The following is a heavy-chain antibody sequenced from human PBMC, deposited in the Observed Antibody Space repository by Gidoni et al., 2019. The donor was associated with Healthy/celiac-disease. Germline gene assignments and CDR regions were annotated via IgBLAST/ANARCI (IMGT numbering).Heavy chain of an antibody. CDR3: AKVDSSGYYPLLD. Sequence: EVQLLESGGGLVQPGGSLRPSCAASGFTFSSYAMSWVRPAPGKGLEWVSAISGSGGSTYYADSVKGRFTISRDNSKNTLYLQMNSLRAEDTAVYYCAKVDSSGYYPLLDWGQGTLVTVSS. CDR2: ISGSGGST. CDR1: GFTFSSYA. V-gene: IGHV3-23*01. J-gene: IGHJ4*02. D-gene: IGHD3-22*01.